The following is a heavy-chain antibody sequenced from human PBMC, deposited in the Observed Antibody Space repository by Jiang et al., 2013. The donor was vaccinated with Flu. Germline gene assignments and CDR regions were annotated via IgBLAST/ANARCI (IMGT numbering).Heavy chain of an antibody. CDR2: INPNSGGT. D-gene: IGHD3-10*01. Sequence: LEWMGWINPNSGGTNYAQKFQGWVTMTRDTSISTAYMELSRLRSDDTAVYYCARVPRFSRGSGGSGGMNVWGQGTTVTVSS. CDR3: ARVPRFSRGSGGSGGMNV. V-gene: IGHV1-2*04. J-gene: IGHJ6*02.